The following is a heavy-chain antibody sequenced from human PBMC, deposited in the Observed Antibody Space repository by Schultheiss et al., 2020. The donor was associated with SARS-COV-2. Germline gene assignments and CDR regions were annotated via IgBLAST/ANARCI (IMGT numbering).Heavy chain of an antibody. CDR2: INHSGST. V-gene: IGHV4-39*07. CDR3: ARRQFYYYGMDV. D-gene: IGHD5-24*01. Sequence: ESLKISCSVSGGSIRNSGHNWGWIRQPPGKGLEWIGEINHSGSTNYNPSLKSRVTISLDTSKNQFSLNLTAVTAADTAVYYCARRQFYYYGMDVWGQGTTVTVSS. J-gene: IGHJ6*02. CDR1: GGSIRNSGHN.